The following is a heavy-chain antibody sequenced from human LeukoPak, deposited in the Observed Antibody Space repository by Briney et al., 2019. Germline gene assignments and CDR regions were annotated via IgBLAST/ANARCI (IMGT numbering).Heavy chain of an antibody. V-gene: IGHV3-23*01. J-gene: IGHJ3*02. CDR2: ISGSGGST. CDR1: GFTFSSYA. Sequence: GGSLRLSCAASGFTFSSYAMNWVRQAPGKGLEWVSGISGSGGSTYYADSMKGRFTISRDNSKNTLYLQMNSLRAEDTAIYYCATRVLITITTRGAFNIWGQGTMVTVSS. D-gene: IGHD3-16*01. CDR3: ATRVLITITTRGAFNI.